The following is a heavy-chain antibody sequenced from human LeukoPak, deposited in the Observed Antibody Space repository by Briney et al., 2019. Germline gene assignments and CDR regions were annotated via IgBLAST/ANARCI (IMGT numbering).Heavy chain of an antibody. Sequence: PGGSLRLFCAASGFTFSSYAMSWVRQAPGKGLEWVSVISGSGGSISYADSVKGRFTISRDNSKNTLYLQMNSLRAEDTALYYCAKDRLSTPTAPRFDPWGQGTLVTVSS. J-gene: IGHJ5*02. D-gene: IGHD4-23*01. CDR2: ISGSGGSI. V-gene: IGHV3-23*01. CDR1: GFTFSSYA. CDR3: AKDRLSTPTAPRFDP.